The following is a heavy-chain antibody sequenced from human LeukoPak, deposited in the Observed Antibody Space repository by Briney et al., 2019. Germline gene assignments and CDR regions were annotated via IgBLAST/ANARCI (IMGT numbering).Heavy chain of an antibody. J-gene: IGHJ4*02. D-gene: IGHD2-2*01. Sequence: GGSLRLSCAASGFTFSSYAMSWVRQAPGKGLEWVSAISGSGGSTYYADSVKGRFTISRDNSKNTLYLQMNSLRAEDTAVYYCAREGGYCSSTSCPFDYWGQGTLVTVSS. V-gene: IGHV3-23*01. CDR2: ISGSGGST. CDR3: AREGGYCSSTSCPFDY. CDR1: GFTFSSYA.